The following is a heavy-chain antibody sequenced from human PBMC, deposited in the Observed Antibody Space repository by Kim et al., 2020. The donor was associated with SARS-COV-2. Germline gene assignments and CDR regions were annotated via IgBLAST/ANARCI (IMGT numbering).Heavy chain of an antibody. Sequence: GGSLRLSCAASGFTFSSYAMNWVRLAPGKGLEWVSSITGDTTGKYYAGSVKGRFTVSRDNSENTVSLQMNSLRAEDTXIYSCAQGGGPFCRGAVCYQIDYXXQGTLVTVSS. V-gene: IGHV3-23*01. J-gene: IGHJ4*02. CDR2: ITGDTTGK. CDR1: GFTFSSYA. D-gene: IGHD2-21*01. CDR3: AQGGGPFCRGAVCYQIDY.